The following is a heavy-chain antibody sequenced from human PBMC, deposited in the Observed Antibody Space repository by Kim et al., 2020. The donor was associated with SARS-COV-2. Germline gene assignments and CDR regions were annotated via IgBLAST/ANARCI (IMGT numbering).Heavy chain of an antibody. CDR2: ISWNSGSI. V-gene: IGHV3-9*01. J-gene: IGHJ4*01. Sequence: GGSLRLSCAASGFTFDDYAMHWVRQAPGKGLEWVSGISWNSGSIGYADSVKGRFTISRDNAKNSLYLQMNSLRAEDTALYYYAKDKYGSGSYPTFDYWG. CDR3: AKDKYGSGSYPTFDY. CDR1: GFTFDDYA. D-gene: IGHD3-10*01.